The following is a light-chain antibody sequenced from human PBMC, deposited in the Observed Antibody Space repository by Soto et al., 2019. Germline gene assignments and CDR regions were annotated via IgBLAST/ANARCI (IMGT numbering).Light chain of an antibody. CDR2: EVS. Sequence: QSALTQPASVSGSPGQSITISCTGTSSDVGGYNYVSWYQQQSGKAPKLMIHEVSNRPSGVSNRFSGSKSGNTASLTISGLQAEDEADYYCSSYPSSRAYVFGIGTKVTVL. J-gene: IGLJ1*01. CDR3: SSYPSSRAYV. V-gene: IGLV2-14*01. CDR1: SSDVGGYNY.